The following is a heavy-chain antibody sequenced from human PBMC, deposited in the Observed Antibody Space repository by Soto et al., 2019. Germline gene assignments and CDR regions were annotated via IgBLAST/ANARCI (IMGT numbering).Heavy chain of an antibody. D-gene: IGHD3-9*01. J-gene: IGHJ4*02. CDR1: GGSLSSGGYS. CDR3: TRQYDILTSNFDY. CDR2: IYHSGNT. Sequence: PSDTLSLTCAVSGGSLSSGGYSWSWIRQPPGKGLEWIGYIYHSGNTYYNPSLKSRVSISVDRSKNQFSLKLSSVTAADTAVYYCTRQYDILTSNFDYWGQGTLVTVSS. V-gene: IGHV4-30-2*01.